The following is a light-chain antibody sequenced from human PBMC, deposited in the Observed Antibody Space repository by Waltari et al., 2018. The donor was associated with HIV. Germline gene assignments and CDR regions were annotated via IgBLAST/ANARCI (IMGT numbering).Light chain of an antibody. Sequence: DIHLTQSPLFLSASIGHRVNISFTATQGINSYLAWYQQKPGKAPKLLIYVASTLRSGVPSRFSGSGSGTEFTLTISNLQPEDSATYYCQQLNSYPLTFGGGTKVETK. CDR3: QQLNSYPLT. CDR1: QGINSY. CDR2: VAS. J-gene: IGKJ4*01. V-gene: IGKV1-9*01.